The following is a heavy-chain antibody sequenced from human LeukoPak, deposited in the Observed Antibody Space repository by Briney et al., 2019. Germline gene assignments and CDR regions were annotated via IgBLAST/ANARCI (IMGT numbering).Heavy chain of an antibody. Sequence: GGSLRLSCAASGFTFSSYAMSWVRQAPGKGLEWVSAISGSGGSTYYADSVKGRFTISRDNSKNTLYLQMNSLRAEDTAVYYCARAPGYCSGGSCSNYYDSSGYYPYYFDYWGQGTLVTVSS. CDR3: ARAPGYCSGGSCSNYYDSSGYYPYYFDY. J-gene: IGHJ4*02. D-gene: IGHD3-22*01. CDR1: GFTFSSYA. V-gene: IGHV3-23*01. CDR2: ISGSGGST.